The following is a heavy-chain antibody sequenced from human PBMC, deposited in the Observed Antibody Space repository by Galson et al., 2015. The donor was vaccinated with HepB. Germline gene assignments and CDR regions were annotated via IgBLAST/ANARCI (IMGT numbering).Heavy chain of an antibody. CDR3: ARDGVEYSSSFYYYMDV. Sequence: SLRLSCAASGFTFSSYSMNWVRQAPGKGLEWVSSISSSSSYIYYADSVKGRFTISRDNAKNSLYLQMNSLRAEDTAVYYCARDGVEYSSSFYYYMDVWGKGTTVTVSS. CDR1: GFTFSSYS. CDR2: ISSSSSYI. J-gene: IGHJ6*03. V-gene: IGHV3-21*01. D-gene: IGHD6-6*01.